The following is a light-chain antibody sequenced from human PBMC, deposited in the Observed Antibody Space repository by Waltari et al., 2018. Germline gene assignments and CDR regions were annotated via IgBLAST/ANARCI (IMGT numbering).Light chain of an antibody. CDR2: GNS. V-gene: IGLV1-40*01. CDR3: QSYDSSLSGSV. J-gene: IGLJ2*01. Sequence: QSGLTQPPSASGAPGQRVTISCTGSSSNIGAGYAVHWYQLLPGTAPKLLIYGNSTRPSGGPDRFSGSKSGTSASLAITGLQAEDEAGYYCQSYDSSLSGSVFGGGTKLTVL. CDR1: SSNIGAGYA.